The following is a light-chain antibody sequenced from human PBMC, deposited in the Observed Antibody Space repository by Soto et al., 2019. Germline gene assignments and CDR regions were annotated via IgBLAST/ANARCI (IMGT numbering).Light chain of an antibody. CDR2: DVT. CDR1: SSDVGGYNY. Sequence: QSALTQPASVSGSPGQSITISCTGTSSDVGGYNYVSWYQHHPGKAPKLMIYDVTNRPLGVSNRFSGSKSGNTASLTISGVQSEDEASYYCSSYTTTSTVVFGGGTKLTVL. V-gene: IGLV2-14*03. J-gene: IGLJ2*01. CDR3: SSYTTTSTVV.